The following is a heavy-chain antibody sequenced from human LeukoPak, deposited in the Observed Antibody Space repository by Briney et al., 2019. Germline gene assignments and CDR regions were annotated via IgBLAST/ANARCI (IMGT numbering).Heavy chain of an antibody. CDR1: GFTFSDYG. CDR3: AKYSVGFDY. CDR2: FGGRGGST. Sequence: PGGSLRLSCAASGFTFSDYGMSWVRKSPGKGLEWVSSFGGRGGSTYYADSVKGRFTISRDNSKNTLYLQMNSLRAEDTAVYYCAKYSVGFDYWGQGTLVTVSS. V-gene: IGHV3-23*01. D-gene: IGHD1-26*01. J-gene: IGHJ4*02.